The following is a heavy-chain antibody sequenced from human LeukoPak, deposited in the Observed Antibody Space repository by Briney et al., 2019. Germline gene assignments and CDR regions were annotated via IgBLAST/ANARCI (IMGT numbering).Heavy chain of an antibody. J-gene: IGHJ6*02. CDR1: GHTFTSYD. Sequence: ASVKVSCKASGHTFTSYDINWVRQATGQGLEWMGWMNPNSGNTGYAQKFQGRVTMTRNTSISTAYMELSSLRSEDTAVYYCARHPPLSGTLYYYYGMDVWGQGTTVTVSS. D-gene: IGHD1-14*01. V-gene: IGHV1-8*01. CDR2: MNPNSGNT. CDR3: ARHPPLSGTLYYYYGMDV.